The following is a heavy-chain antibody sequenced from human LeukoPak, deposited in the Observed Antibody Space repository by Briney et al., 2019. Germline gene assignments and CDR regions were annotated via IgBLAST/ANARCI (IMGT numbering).Heavy chain of an antibody. CDR3: AREMTTTETFDY. D-gene: IGHD4-4*01. CDR2: ISYDGSNK. Sequence: GSLRLSFAASGVTFIIYTMHGVRQAPGKGRERVAGISYDGSNKYYADSVKGRFTISRDNSKNTLYLQMSSLRDEDTAVYYCAREMTTTETFDYWGQGTLVAVSS. V-gene: IGHV3-30-3*01. J-gene: IGHJ4*02. CDR1: GVTFIIYT.